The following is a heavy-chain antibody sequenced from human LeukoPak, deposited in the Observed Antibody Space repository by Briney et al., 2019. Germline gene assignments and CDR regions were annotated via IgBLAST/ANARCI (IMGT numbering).Heavy chain of an antibody. CDR3: ARVGGSYGFLSQKPRYFQH. CDR2: ISSSGTTI. J-gene: IGHJ1*01. CDR1: GFTFRSYE. V-gene: IGHV3-48*03. D-gene: IGHD1-26*01. Sequence: GGSLRLSCAASGFTFRSYEMNGVRQAPGKGLEGVSYISSSGTTIYYADSVKGRFTISRDNAKNSLYLQMNSLRAEDTAVYYCARVGGSYGFLSQKPRYFQHWGQGTLVTVSS.